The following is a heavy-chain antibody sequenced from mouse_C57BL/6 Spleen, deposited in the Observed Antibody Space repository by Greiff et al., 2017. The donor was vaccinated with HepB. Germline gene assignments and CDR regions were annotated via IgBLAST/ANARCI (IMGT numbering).Heavy chain of an antibody. CDR3: ARCGPYYYGSSPAWFAY. CDR2: IDPNSGGT. CDR1: GYTFTSYW. D-gene: IGHD1-1*01. Sequence: QVHVKQPGAELVKPGASVKLSCKASGYTFTSYWMHWVKQRPGRGLEWIGRIDPNSGGTKYNEKFKSKATLTVDKPSSTAYMQLSSLTSEDSAVYYCARCGPYYYGSSPAWFAYWGQGTLVTVSA. V-gene: IGHV1-72*01. J-gene: IGHJ3*01.